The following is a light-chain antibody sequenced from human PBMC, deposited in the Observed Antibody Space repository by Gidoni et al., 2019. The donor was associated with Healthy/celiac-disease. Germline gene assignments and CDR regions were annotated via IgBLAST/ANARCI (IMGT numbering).Light chain of an antibody. V-gene: IGLV1-44*01. CDR3: AAWDDSLNGSYV. Sequence: QSVLTQPPSASGTPGQRVTISCSGSSSNIGSNTVNWYQQLPGTAPKLLIYSNNQRPSGVLDRFSGSKSGTSASLAISGLQSEDEADYYCAAWDDSLNGSYVFGTGTKVTVL. CDR1: SSNIGSNT. CDR2: SNN. J-gene: IGLJ1*01.